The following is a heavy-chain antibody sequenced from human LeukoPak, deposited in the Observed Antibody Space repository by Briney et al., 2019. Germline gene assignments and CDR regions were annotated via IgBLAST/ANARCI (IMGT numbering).Heavy chain of an antibody. CDR2: IYSGGST. CDR1: GFTLSSNH. CDR3: ARGPAGYN. Sequence: GGSLRLSCAASGFTLSSNHMSWVSQAPGKWLEWVSVIYSGGSTDYADSVKGRFTISRDNSKDTLYLQMNSPRAEDTAVYHCARGPAGYNWGQGTLVTVSS. J-gene: IGHJ4*02. D-gene: IGHD1-1*01. V-gene: IGHV3-53*01.